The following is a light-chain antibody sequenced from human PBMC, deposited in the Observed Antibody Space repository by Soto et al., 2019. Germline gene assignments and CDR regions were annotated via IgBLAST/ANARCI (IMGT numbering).Light chain of an antibody. CDR2: EVS. J-gene: IGLJ2*01. V-gene: IGLV2-14*01. CDR1: SSDVGGYNY. Sequence: QSALTQPASVSGSPGQSITISCTGTSSDVGGYNYVSWYQQHPGKAPKLIIYEVSNRPSGVSNRFSGSKSGNTASLTISGLSAEDKAEYYCSSYTSSSTVVFGGGTKLTFL. CDR3: SSYTSSSTVV.